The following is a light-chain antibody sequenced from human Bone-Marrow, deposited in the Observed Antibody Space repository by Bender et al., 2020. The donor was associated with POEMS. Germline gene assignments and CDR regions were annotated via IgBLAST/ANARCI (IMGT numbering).Light chain of an antibody. CDR2: GYN. J-gene: IGLJ3*02. Sequence: QSVLTQPPSVSGAPGQRVTISCTGSSSNTGSGYDINWYQHLPGTAPKLLIYGYNNRPSGVPDRFSGSKSGTSASLAITGLQAEDEGDYYCCSYVGSRTWVFGEGSKVTVL. CDR3: CSYVGSRTWV. CDR1: SSNTGSGYD. V-gene: IGLV1-40*01.